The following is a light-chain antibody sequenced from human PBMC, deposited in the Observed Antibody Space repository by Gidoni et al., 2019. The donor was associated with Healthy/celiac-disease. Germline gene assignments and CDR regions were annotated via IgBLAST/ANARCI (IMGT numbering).Light chain of an antibody. CDR1: KLGDKY. CDR2: QDS. Sequence: SYELTQPPSASVFPGQTASITCSGDKLGDKYACWYQQKPGPSPVLVIYQDSKRPSGIPERFSGSNSGNTATLTISGTQAMDEADYYCQAWDSSTYVVFGGGTKLTVL. CDR3: QAWDSSTYVV. V-gene: IGLV3-1*01. J-gene: IGLJ2*01.